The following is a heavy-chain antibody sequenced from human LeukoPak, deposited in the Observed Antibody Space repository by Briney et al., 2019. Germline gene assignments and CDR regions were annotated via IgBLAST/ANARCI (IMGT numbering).Heavy chain of an antibody. Sequence: PGGSLRLSCAASGFTVSSNYMSWVRQAPGKGLEWVANIKQDGSEKYYVDSVKGRFTISRDNAKNSLYLQMNSLRAEDTAVYYCASLYGDYVAHQTYTTPFDYWGQGTLVTVSS. CDR3: ASLYGDYVAHQTYTTPFDY. D-gene: IGHD4-17*01. CDR1: GFTVSSNY. CDR2: IKQDGSEK. V-gene: IGHV3-7*01. J-gene: IGHJ4*02.